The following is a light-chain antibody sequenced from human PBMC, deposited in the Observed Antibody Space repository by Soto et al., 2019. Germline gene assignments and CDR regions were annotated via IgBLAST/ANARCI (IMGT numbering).Light chain of an antibody. CDR1: QSVNSN. J-gene: IGKJ1*01. Sequence: EIVITPSPATLSVSPEGRATLSCRASQSVNSNVAWYQQKPGQAPRILIYGTSTRATGIPARFSDSGTCTEFTLTISSLQSEDFAVYYCQQYNNWPPLTFGQGTKVDI. CDR3: QQYNNWPPLT. CDR2: GTS. V-gene: IGKV3-15*01.